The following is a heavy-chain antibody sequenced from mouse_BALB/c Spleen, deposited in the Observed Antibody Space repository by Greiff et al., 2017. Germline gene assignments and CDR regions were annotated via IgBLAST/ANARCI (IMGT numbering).Heavy chain of an antibody. D-gene: IGHD2-14*01. Sequence: QVQLKESGAELVRPGTSVKVSCKASGYAFTNYLIEWVKQRPGQGLEWIGVINPGSGGTNYNEKFKGKATLTADKSSSTAYMQLSSLTSDDSAVYFSARRDYRYPGDYWGQGTSVTVSS. CDR2: INPGSGGT. CDR1: GYAFTNYL. CDR3: ARRDYRYPGDY. J-gene: IGHJ4*01. V-gene: IGHV1-54*01.